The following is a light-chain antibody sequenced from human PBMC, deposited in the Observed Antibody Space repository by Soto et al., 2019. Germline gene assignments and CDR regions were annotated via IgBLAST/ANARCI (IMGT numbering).Light chain of an antibody. Sequence: DIQMTQSPSTLSASVGDRVTMTCRASQSIGIWLAWYQQKPGKAPKLLIYKASSLESGVPSRFSGSGSGTEFTPTISCLQSDGFATYYCQEYDSYPVTFGQGSKVEIK. CDR2: KAS. CDR1: QSIGIW. J-gene: IGKJ1*01. CDR3: QEYDSYPVT. V-gene: IGKV1-5*03.